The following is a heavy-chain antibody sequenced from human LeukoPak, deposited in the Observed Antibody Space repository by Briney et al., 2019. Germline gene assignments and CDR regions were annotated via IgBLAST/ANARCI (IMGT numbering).Heavy chain of an antibody. CDR1: GFTFNRYT. CDR3: ATLDFDSSGSYYDY. CDR2: ITLSSSYK. D-gene: IGHD3-22*01. J-gene: IGHJ4*02. Sequence: GGSLRLSCAASGFTFNRYTMNWVRQAPGKGLEWVSSITLSSSYKYYADSVKGRFTISRDDAKKSLYLQMNSLRVEDTAVYYCATLDFDSSGSYYDYWGQGAPVTVSS. V-gene: IGHV3-21*01.